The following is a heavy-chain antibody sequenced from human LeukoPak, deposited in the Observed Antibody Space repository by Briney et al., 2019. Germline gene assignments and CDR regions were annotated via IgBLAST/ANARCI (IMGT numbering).Heavy chain of an antibody. V-gene: IGHV4-30-4*01. CDR3: ARDRDDCSSTSCFVY. CDR1: GGSISSGDYY. D-gene: IGHD2-2*01. CDR2: IYYSGST. J-gene: IGHJ4*02. Sequence: SETLSLTCTVSGGSISSGDYYWNWIRQPPGKGLEWIGYIYYSGSTYYNPSLKSRVTISVDTSKNQFSLKLSSVTAADTAVYYCARDRDDCSSTSCFVYWGQGTLVTVSS.